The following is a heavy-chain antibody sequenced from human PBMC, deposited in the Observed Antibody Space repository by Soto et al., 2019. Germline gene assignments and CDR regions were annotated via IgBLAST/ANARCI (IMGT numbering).Heavy chain of an antibody. V-gene: IGHV3-23*01. Sequence: EAQLLESGGELIQPGGSLRLSCAASGFTYSSHGMSWVRQAPGKGLEWIAGLSRGGGSTYYADSVKGRFTISRDNSKNTLDLIMNSLTVEDTALYYCARDGQYRTDGFDIWGQGTMVTVSS. CDR1: GFTYSSHG. J-gene: IGHJ3*02. CDR3: ARDGQYRTDGFDI. D-gene: IGHD5-12*01. CDR2: LSRGGGST.